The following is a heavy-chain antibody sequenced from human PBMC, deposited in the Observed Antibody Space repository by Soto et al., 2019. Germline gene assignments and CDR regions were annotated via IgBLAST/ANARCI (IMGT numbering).Heavy chain of an antibody. V-gene: IGHV3-48*01. CDR2: ISGGSEST. CDR3: ARFLSGSGTYKAFDI. D-gene: IGHD1-20*01. CDR1: GFTFSPFG. Sequence: EVRLVESGGGLVQPGGSLRLSCAASGFTFSPFGVIWVRQAPGKGLEWISYISGGSESTFYTDSVKGRFTISIDSAKNSLYLQMNSLRAEDTAVYYCARFLSGSGTYKAFDIWGQGTMVTVSS. J-gene: IGHJ3*02.